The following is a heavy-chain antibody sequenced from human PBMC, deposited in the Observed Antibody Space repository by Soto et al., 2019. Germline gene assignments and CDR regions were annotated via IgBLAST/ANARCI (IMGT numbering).Heavy chain of an antibody. J-gene: IGHJ6*02. CDR1: GFTFTSSA. CDR2: IVVGSGNT. CDR3: SYCSSTSCYAGMDV. V-gene: IGHV1-58*02. D-gene: IGHD2-2*01. Sequence: AASVKVSCKASGFTFTSSAMQWVRQARGQRLEWIGWIVVGSGNTNYAQKFQERVTITRDMSTSTAYMELSSLRSEDTAVYYCSYCSSTSCYAGMDVWGQGTTVTVSS.